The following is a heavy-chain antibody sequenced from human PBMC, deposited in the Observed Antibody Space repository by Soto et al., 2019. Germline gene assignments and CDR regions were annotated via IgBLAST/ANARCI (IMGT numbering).Heavy chain of an antibody. V-gene: IGHV4-39*01. CDR1: GGSISSSSYY. CDR3: ASTSHRPYYYYGMDV. D-gene: IGHD2-2*01. CDR2: IYYSGST. Sequence: ETLSLTCTVSGGSISSSSYYWGWIRQPPGKGLEWIGSIYYSGSTYYNPSLKSRVTISVDTSKNQFSLKLSSVTAADTAVYYCASTSHRPYYYYGMDVWGQGTTVTVSS. J-gene: IGHJ6*02.